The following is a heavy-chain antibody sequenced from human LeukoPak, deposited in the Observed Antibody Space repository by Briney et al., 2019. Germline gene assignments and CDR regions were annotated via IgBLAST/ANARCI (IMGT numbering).Heavy chain of an antibody. CDR1: GFTFSSYA. CDR2: VTGRGVGT. Sequence: GGSLRLSCVDFGFTFSSYALAWVRQAPGKGLEWVAAVTGRGVGTHYAESVKGRFTISRDNSRNTMYLQMNSLRAEDTAIYFCGSDPNGDYVGALGYWGRGTLVTVSS. J-gene: IGHJ4*01. CDR3: GSDPNGDYVGALGY. D-gene: IGHD2-8*01. V-gene: IGHV3-23*01.